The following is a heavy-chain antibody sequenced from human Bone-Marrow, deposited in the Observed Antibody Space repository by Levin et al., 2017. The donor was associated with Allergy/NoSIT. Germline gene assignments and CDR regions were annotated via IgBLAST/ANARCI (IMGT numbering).Heavy chain of an antibody. CDR1: GFTFSDYY. CDR2: ISSRGGNI. V-gene: IGHV3-11*01. D-gene: IGHD3-22*01. CDR3: ARSRAYYDARGYHYNWFDP. J-gene: IGHJ5*02. Sequence: LSLTCAASGFTFSDYYMNWIRQAPGKGLEWVSYISSRGGNIYYADSVKGRFTISRDNAKNSLYLQMHSLRAEDTAIYYCARSRAYYDARGYHYNWFDPWGQGTLVTVSS.